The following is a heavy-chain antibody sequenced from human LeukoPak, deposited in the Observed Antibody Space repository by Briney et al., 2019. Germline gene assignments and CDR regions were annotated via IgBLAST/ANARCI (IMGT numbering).Heavy chain of an antibody. V-gene: IGHV4-34*01. D-gene: IGHD6-19*01. Sequence: SETLSLTCAVYGGSFSGYYWSWIRQPPGKGLEWIGEINHSGSTNYNPSLKSRITISVDTSKNQFSLKLSSVTAADTAVYYCARAGWGGWYLGQRFDYWGQGTLVTVSS. CDR2: INHSGST. CDR3: ARAGWGGWYLGQRFDY. J-gene: IGHJ4*02. CDR1: GGSFSGYY.